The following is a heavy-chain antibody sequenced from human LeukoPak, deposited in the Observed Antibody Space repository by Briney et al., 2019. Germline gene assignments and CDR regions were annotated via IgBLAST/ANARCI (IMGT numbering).Heavy chain of an antibody. D-gene: IGHD3-9*01. Sequence: GGSLRLSCAASGFTFSRYWTSWVRQAPGKGLEWVADITQVGSEKYYVGSAKGRFTIPRDNAKNSLYLQMNSLRAEDTAVYYCARAGHDILTGYWGGYWGQGTLVTVSS. CDR2: ITQVGSEK. V-gene: IGHV3-7*01. CDR3: ARAGHDILTGYWGGY. CDR1: GFTFSRYW. J-gene: IGHJ4*02.